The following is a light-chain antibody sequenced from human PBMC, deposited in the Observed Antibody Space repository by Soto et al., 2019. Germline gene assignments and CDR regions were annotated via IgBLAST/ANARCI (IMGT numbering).Light chain of an antibody. CDR3: QQYDSPPQ. V-gene: IGKV1-33*01. CDR1: QGVSSN. J-gene: IGKJ3*01. CDR2: DAS. Sequence: DIQMTQSPSSLSASPGDRATLSCKASQGVSSNLDWYQQKPGQAPRLVIYDASNIATGVPSRFSGSGSGTDFTFTISRLQPEDIATYYCQQYDSPPQFGPGTKVDIK.